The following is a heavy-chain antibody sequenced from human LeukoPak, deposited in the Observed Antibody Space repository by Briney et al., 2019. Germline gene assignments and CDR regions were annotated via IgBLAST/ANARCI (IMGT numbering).Heavy chain of an antibody. CDR1: GFTFSTYG. CDR3: AKEMGHAKPFDY. J-gene: IGHJ4*02. CDR2: ISNTGYHT. V-gene: IGHV3-23*01. Sequence: GGSLRLSCAASGFTFSTYGMNWVRQAPGKGLEWVSAISNTGYHTYYADSVKGRFTISRDNSKSTLFLQMNSLRAEDTALYYCAKEMGHAKPFDYWGQGTLVTVSS. D-gene: IGHD1-26*01.